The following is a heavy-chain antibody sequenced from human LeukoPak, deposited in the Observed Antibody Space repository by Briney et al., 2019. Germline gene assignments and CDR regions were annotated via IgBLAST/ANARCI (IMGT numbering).Heavy chain of an antibody. CDR3: AKMATVTTRNYFDY. CDR2: ISSSSSYT. CDR1: GFTFSDYC. D-gene: IGHD4-17*01. Sequence: KPGGSLRLSCAASGFTFSDYCMSWIRQAPGKGLEWVSYISSSSSYTNYADSVKGRFTISRDNAKNSLYLQMNSLGAEDTAVYYCAKMATVTTRNYFDYWGQGTLVTVSS. V-gene: IGHV3-11*06. J-gene: IGHJ4*02.